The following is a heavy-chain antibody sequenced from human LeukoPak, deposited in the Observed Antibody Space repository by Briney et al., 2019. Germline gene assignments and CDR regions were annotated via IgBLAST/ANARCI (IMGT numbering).Heavy chain of an antibody. D-gene: IGHD3-22*01. J-gene: IGHJ5*02. V-gene: IGHV4-30-4*01. CDR1: GGSISSGDYY. CDR3: ARPYYYDSRVDP. CDR2: MYYSGST. Sequence: PSETLSLTCTVSGGSISSGDYYWSWIRQPPGKGLEWIAYMYYSGSTYYNPSLKSRVTMSADTSKNQLSLKLSSVTAADTAVYYCARPYYYDSRVDPWGQGILVTVSS.